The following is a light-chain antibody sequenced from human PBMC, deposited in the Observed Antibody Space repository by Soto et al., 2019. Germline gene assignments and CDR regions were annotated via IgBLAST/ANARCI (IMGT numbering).Light chain of an antibody. CDR2: DVS. Sequence: QSVLTQPASVSGSPGQSIAISCAGTSSDVGNYNFVSWYQQHPGKAPKLMIYDVSNRPSGISNRLSGSKSGNTASLTISGLQAEDEADYYCCSYTTSSTYVFGTGTKVTVL. V-gene: IGLV2-14*03. CDR1: SSDVGNYNF. J-gene: IGLJ1*01. CDR3: CSYTTSSTYV.